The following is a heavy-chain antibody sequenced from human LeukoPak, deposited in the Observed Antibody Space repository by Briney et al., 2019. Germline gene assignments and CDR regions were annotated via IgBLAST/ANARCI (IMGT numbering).Heavy chain of an antibody. V-gene: IGHV5-10-1*01. Sequence: GESLKISCKGSGYSFNNYWITWERQMPGKGLEWMGRIDPSDSYTNYKPSFQGHVTISADKSISTAFLQWGSLKASDTAMYYCARHPGSGSNLGAVDYWGQGTLVTVSS. CDR3: ARHPGSGSNLGAVDY. CDR2: IDPSDSYT. J-gene: IGHJ4*02. CDR1: GYSFNNYW. D-gene: IGHD1-26*01.